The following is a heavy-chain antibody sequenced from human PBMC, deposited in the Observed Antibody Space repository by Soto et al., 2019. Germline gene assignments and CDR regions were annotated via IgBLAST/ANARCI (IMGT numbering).Heavy chain of an antibody. D-gene: IGHD3-3*01. CDR2: IIPIFGTA. CDR1: GGTFSSYA. Sequence: SVKVSCKASGGTFSSYAISWVRQAPGQGLEWMGGIIPIFGTANYAQKFQGRVTITADKSTSTAYMELSSLRSEDTAVYYCARDNKYYDFWSGYFLDYWGQGTLVTVSS. V-gene: IGHV1-69*06. CDR3: ARDNKYYDFWSGYFLDY. J-gene: IGHJ4*02.